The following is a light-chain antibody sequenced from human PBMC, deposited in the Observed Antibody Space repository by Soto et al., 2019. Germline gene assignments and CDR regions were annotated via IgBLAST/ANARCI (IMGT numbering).Light chain of an antibody. J-gene: IGKJ3*01. Sequence: DIQMTQSPSSLSASVGDRVTITCRASQSISSYLNWYQQKPGKAPKCLISAASSLQSGVPSRFSGSGSGTDFTLTISSLQPEDFATYYCQQSYSTPFPFGPGTKVDI. CDR2: AAS. CDR1: QSISSY. V-gene: IGKV1-39*01. CDR3: QQSYSTPFP.